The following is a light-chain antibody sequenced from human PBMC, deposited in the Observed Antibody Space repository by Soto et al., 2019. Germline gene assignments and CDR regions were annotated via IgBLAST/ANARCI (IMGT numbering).Light chain of an antibody. CDR3: SSYGGSNNHVV. Sequence: QYALTQPPSASGSPGQSVTISCTGTSSDVGGYNYVSWYQQHPGKAPKLMIYEVNKRPSGVPDRFSGSKSGNTASLTVSGLQAEDEADYYCSSYGGSNNHVVFGGGTKLTVL. J-gene: IGLJ2*01. CDR1: SSDVGGYNY. CDR2: EVN. V-gene: IGLV2-8*01.